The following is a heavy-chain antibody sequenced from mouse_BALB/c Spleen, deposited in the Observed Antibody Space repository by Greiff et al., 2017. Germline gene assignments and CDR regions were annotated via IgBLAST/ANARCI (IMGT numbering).Heavy chain of an antibody. CDR1: GYTFTSYT. CDR3: ARRTTVKSYAMDY. Sequence: VQLQQSAAELARPGASVKMSCKASGYTFTSYTMHWVKQRLGQGLEWIGYINPSSGYTEYNQKFKDKTTLTADKSSSTAYMQLSSLTSEDSAVYYCARRTTVKSYAMDYWGQGTSVTVSS. D-gene: IGHD1-1*01. CDR2: INPSSGYT. V-gene: IGHV1-4*02. J-gene: IGHJ4*01.